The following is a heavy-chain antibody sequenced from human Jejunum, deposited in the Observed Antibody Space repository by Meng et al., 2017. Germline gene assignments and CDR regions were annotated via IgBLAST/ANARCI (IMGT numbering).Heavy chain of an antibody. CDR2: IFYSGTT. CDR1: GGSISTAGYY. CDR3: ARDTAGFGP. Sequence: QRQSRESCHGLGKPSEPLSLTCAVSGGSISTAGYYWGWIRQSPGKGLEWIGSIFYSGTTYYNPSLKSRVTISIDTSKNQFSLKMNSVTAADTAVYYCARDTAGFGPWGQGTLVTVSS. J-gene: IGHJ5*02. D-gene: IGHD6-13*01. V-gene: IGHV4-39*07.